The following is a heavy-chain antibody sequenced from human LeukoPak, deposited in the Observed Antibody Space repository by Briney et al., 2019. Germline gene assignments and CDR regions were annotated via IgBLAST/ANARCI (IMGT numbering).Heavy chain of an antibody. V-gene: IGHV3-74*01. J-gene: IGHJ4*02. Sequence: GGSLRLSCAASGLTFSRYWMQWVRQAPGKGLVWVSHINSDGSSTSYADFVQGRFTISRDNAKNTLYLQMNSLRVEETAMYYCVRENYGVDYWGQGTLVTVSS. CDR1: GLTFSRYW. D-gene: IGHD4-17*01. CDR2: INSDGSST. CDR3: VRENYGVDY.